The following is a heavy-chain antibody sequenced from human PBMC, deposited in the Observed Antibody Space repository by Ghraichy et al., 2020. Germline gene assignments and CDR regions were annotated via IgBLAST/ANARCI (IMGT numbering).Heavy chain of an antibody. Sequence: GESLNISCAASGLIFGSYWMTWVRQAPGKGLEWVANINQDGREKYYVGSGKGRFTISRDNAKNSLYLQMNNLSAEDTAVYYCSSGDTFDIWGRGTMVTVSS. J-gene: IGHJ3*02. V-gene: IGHV3-7*03. CDR2: INQDGREK. CDR1: GLIFGSYW. D-gene: IGHD3-10*01. CDR3: SSGDTFDI.